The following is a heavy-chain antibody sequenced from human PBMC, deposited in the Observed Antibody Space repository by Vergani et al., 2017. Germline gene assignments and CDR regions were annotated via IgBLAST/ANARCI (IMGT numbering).Heavy chain of an antibody. CDR2: FEALADGGRI. Sequence: EVQLVESGGGLVQPGGSLRLSCAASGFMFSNYWMNWVRQAPGKGLEWVGRFEALADGGRITYGAPVKGRFSLSRDDSENRFYLHMNSLKVEDTGIYYCTADLYLSSGYCCDYWGPGTLVTVSS. V-gene: IGHV3-15*04. CDR3: TADLYLSSGYCCDY. CDR1: GFMFSNYW. J-gene: IGHJ4*02. D-gene: IGHD3-22*01.